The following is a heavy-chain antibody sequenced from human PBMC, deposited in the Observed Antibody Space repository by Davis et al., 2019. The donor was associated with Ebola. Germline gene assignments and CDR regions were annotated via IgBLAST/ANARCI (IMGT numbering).Heavy chain of an antibody. D-gene: IGHD3-3*01. CDR3: ARTSYYDFWSGYFSAGGVGGFDP. CDR2: IIPIFGTA. CDR1: GGTFSSYA. Sequence: SVKVSCKASGGTFSSYAISWVRQAPGQGLEWMGGIIPIFGTANYAQKFQGRVTITADKSTSTAYMELSSLRSEDTAVYYCARTSYYDFWSGYFSAGGVGGFDPWGQGTLVTVSS. J-gene: IGHJ5*02. V-gene: IGHV1-69*06.